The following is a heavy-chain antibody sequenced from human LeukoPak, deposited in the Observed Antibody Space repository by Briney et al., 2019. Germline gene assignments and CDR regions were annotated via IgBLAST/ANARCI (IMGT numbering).Heavy chain of an antibody. J-gene: IGHJ4*02. Sequence: PGGSLRLSCAASGFTFDDYAMHWVRHAPGKGLEWVSGISWNSGSIGYADSVKGRFTISRDNAKNSLYLQMNSLRAEDTALYYCAKDSQYSSSWYVIGYFDYWGQGTLVTVSS. V-gene: IGHV3-9*01. CDR3: AKDSQYSSSWYVIGYFDY. CDR1: GFTFDDYA. D-gene: IGHD6-13*01. CDR2: ISWNSGSI.